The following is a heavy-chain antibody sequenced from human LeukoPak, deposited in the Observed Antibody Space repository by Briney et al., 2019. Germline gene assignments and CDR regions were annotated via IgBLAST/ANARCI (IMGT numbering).Heavy chain of an antibody. V-gene: IGHV4-38-2*02. D-gene: IGHD3/OR15-3a*01. CDR2: IYYSGNS. J-gene: IGHJ4*02. CDR1: GYSISSGYY. Sequence: SETLSLTCTVSGYSISSGYYWGWIRQPPGKGLEWIGSIYYSGNSYYNASLKSQVSISIDTSKNQFSLRLTSVTAADTAVYYCARQTGSGLFILPGGQGTLVTVSS. CDR3: ARQTGSGLFILP.